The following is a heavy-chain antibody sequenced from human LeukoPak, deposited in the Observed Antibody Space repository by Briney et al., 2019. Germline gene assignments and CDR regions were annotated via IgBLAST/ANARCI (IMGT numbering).Heavy chain of an antibody. Sequence: ASVKVSCKASGYTFTSYYMHWVRQAPGQGLEWMGIINPSGGSTSYAQKFQGRVTMARDTSTSTVYMELSSLRSEDTAVYYCAKEDSSGWYYFDYWGQGTLVTVSS. CDR2: INPSGGST. CDR1: GYTFTSYY. D-gene: IGHD6-19*01. CDR3: AKEDSSGWYYFDY. V-gene: IGHV1-46*01. J-gene: IGHJ4*02.